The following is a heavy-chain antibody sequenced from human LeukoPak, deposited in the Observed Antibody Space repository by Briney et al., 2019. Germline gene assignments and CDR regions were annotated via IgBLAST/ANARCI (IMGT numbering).Heavy chain of an antibody. J-gene: IGHJ4*02. Sequence: GESLKISCKGSGYSFTSYWIGWVRQMPGKGLEWMGIIYPGDSGTRYSPYFQGQVTISADKSISTAYLQWSSLKASDTAMYYCARQEGYGSGSYTYYFDYWGQGTLVTVSS. CDR2: IYPGDSGT. V-gene: IGHV5-51*01. CDR1: GYSFTSYW. D-gene: IGHD3-10*01. CDR3: ARQEGYGSGSYTYYFDY.